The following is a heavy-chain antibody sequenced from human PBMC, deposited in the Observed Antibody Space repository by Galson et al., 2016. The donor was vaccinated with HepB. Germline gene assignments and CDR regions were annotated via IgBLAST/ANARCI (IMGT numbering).Heavy chain of an antibody. Sequence: SLRLSCATSGITVSSDYMTWVRQAPGKGLEWVALFYIGGNTYYGNSVKGRFTISRDNSKNTLYLQMNYLGAEDTAIYYCATEGGSTYGLRSDAFDIWGQGTRVTVSS. V-gene: IGHV3-53*01. D-gene: IGHD5-18*01. CDR2: FYIGGNT. J-gene: IGHJ3*02. CDR3: ATEGGSTYGLRSDAFDI. CDR1: GITVSSDY.